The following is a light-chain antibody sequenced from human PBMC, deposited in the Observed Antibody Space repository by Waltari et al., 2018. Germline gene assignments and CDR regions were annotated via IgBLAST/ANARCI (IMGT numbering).Light chain of an antibody. CDR3: CSYAGSYTFV. CDR2: DFN. J-gene: IGLJ2*01. Sequence: QSALTQPRSVSGSPGQSVTISCTGTSSAVGGYNYVSWYQQHPGKAPNFMIYDFNKRPSGVPDRFSGSKSGNTASLTISGLQAEDEADYYCCSYAGSYTFVFGGGTKLTVL. V-gene: IGLV2-11*01. CDR1: SSAVGGYNY.